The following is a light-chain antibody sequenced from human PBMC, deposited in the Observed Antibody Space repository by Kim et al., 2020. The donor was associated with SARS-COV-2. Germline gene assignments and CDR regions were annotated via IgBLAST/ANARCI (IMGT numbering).Light chain of an antibody. V-gene: IGKV1-12*01. CDR3: HRTHSFPL. CDR1: QGVGSY. J-gene: IGKJ4*01. CDR2: AAS. Sequence: SAFIGVRVTITCRASQGVGSYFAWSQHKPGKAPNPLIHAASTLQVGIPSRFSGGGSGKDFTLPNSTLQPEDFAPYFCHRTHSFPLFGGGTKVDI.